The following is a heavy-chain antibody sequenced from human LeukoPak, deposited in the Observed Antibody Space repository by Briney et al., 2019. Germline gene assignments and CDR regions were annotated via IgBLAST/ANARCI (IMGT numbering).Heavy chain of an antibody. J-gene: IGHJ3*02. D-gene: IGHD2-15*01. CDR3: VRDYDYYSGHNLDAFDI. CDR2: IKSDGST. V-gene: IGHV3-74*01. CDR1: GFTFSSYW. Sequence: SGGSLRLSCAASGFTFSSYWMHWLRQAPGKGLVWVSRIKSDGSTNYADSVKGLFTISRDNAKNELSLKMNSVRAEDTGVYYCVRDYDYYSGHNLDAFDIWGQGTTVTVCS.